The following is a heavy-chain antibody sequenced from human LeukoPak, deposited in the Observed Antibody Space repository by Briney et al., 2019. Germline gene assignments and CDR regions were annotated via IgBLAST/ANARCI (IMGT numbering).Heavy chain of an antibody. CDR1: GYTFTSYG. V-gene: IGHV1-18*01. CDR2: ISAYNGNT. D-gene: IGHD5-18*01. CDR3: ARGEYSYGLAAYYYYYMDV. Sequence: ASVNVSCKASGYTFTSYGISWVRQAPGQGLEWMGWISAYNGNTNYAQKLQGRVTMTTDTSTSTAYMELRSLRSDDTAVYYCARGEYSYGLAAYYYYYMDVWGKGTTVTVSS. J-gene: IGHJ6*03.